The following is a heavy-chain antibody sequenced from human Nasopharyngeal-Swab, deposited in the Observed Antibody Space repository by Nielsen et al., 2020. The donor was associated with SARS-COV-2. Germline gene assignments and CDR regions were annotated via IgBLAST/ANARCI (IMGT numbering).Heavy chain of an antibody. D-gene: IGHD3-9*01. CDR3: ARVSNIRGTNDYGILTSYYWFDP. CDR1: GGSFSGYY. CDR2: INQRGST. V-gene: IGHV4-34*01. Sequence: SETLSLTCAVYGGSFSGYYWSWIRQPPGKGLEWIGEINQRGSTNYNPSLKSRVTISVDTSKNQFSLKLTSVTAADTAVYYCARVSNIRGTNDYGILTSYYWFDPWGQGTLVTVSS. J-gene: IGHJ5*02.